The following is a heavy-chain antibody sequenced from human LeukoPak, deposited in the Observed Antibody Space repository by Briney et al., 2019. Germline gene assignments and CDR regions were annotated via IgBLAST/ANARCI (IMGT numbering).Heavy chain of an antibody. J-gene: IGHJ4*02. D-gene: IGHD3-22*01. V-gene: IGHV1-18*01. CDR2: ISAYNGNT. CDR3: ARSLELITMIISPDY. CDR1: GYTFTSYG. Sequence: EASVKVSCKASGYTFTSYGISWVRQAPGQGLEWMGWISAYNGNTNYAQKLQGRVTMTTDTSTSTAYMELRSLRSDDTAVYYCARSLELITMIISPDYWGPGTLVTVSS.